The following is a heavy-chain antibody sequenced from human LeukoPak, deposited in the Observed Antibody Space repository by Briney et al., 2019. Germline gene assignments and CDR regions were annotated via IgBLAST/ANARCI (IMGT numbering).Heavy chain of an antibody. CDR3: VGVATKWSLAY. V-gene: IGHV4-59*01. Sequence: SETLSLTCTVSGGAISSYYGSWIRRPPGKGLEWIGYIYYSGSTNYNPSLKSRVTISVDTSKNQFSLKLSSVAAADTAVYYCVGVATKWSLAYWGQGTLVTVSS. J-gene: IGHJ4*02. CDR1: GGAISSYY. D-gene: IGHD5-12*01. CDR2: IYYSGST.